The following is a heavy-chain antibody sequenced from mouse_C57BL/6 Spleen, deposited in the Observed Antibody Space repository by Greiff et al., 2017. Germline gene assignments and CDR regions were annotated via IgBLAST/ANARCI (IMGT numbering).Heavy chain of an antibody. D-gene: IGHD1-1*01. J-gene: IGHJ1*03. CDR3: ARTTVVATDWYFDV. CDR1: GYAFSSSW. Sequence: VQLQQSGPELVKPGASVKISCKASGYAFSSSWMNWVKQRPGKGLEWIGRIYPGDGATNYNGKFKGKATLTADKSSSTAYMQLSSLTSEDSAVYFCARTTVVATDWYFDVWGTGTTVTVSS. V-gene: IGHV1-82*01. CDR2: IYPGDGAT.